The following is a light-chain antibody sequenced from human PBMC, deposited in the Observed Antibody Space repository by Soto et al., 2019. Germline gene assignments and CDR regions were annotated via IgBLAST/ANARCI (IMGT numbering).Light chain of an antibody. J-gene: IGKJ2*01. Sequence: DIQMTQSPSTLSASVGDRVTITCRASQSISSWLAWYQQKPGKAPKLLIYDASSLASGVPSRFSGSGSGTEFTLTISSLQPYDFATYYCQQYNSYPYTFGQGTKLEIK. CDR3: QQYNSYPYT. CDR1: QSISSW. V-gene: IGKV1-5*01. CDR2: DAS.